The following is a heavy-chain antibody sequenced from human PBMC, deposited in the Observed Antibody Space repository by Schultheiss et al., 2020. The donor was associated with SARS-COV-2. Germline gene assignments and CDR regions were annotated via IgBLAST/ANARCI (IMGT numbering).Heavy chain of an antibody. Sequence: GSLRLSCTVSGGSISRSNYYWGWIRQPPGKGLEWIGYIYYSGSTNYNPSLKSRVTISVDTSKNQFSLKLSSVTAADTAVYYCARGSIAARPPNYYYYGMDVWGQGTTVTVSS. CDR1: GGSISRSNYY. CDR2: IYYSGST. CDR3: ARGSIAARPPNYYYYGMDV. V-gene: IGHV4-61*05. D-gene: IGHD6-6*01. J-gene: IGHJ6*02.